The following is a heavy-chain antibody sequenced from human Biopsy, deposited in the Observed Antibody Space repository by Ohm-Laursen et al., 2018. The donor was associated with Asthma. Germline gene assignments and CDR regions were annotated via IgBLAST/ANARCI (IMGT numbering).Heavy chain of an antibody. CDR1: GYNFISFA. CDR3: ARTYYDFLTGQVKDVFGV. V-gene: IGHV1-3*04. J-gene: IGHJ3*01. Sequence: ASVKVSCKPSGYNFISFAIHWVRQAPGQRLEWMGWVNTGNGDTKYSLKFQGRVTITRDTSASTAYMELRSLRSEDTATYYCARTYYDFLTGQVKDVFGVWGQGTMVTVSS. CDR2: VNTGNGDT. D-gene: IGHD3-9*01.